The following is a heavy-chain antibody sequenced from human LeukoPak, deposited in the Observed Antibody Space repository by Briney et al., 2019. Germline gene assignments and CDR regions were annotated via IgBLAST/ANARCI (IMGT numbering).Heavy chain of an antibody. Sequence: SETLSLTCTVSGGSISSYYWSWIRQPPVKGLEWIGYIYYSGSTNYNPSLKSRVTISVDTSKNQFSLKLSSVTAADTAVYYCARDPPTLGWLPPFMYNWFDPWGQGTLVTVSS. CDR3: ARDPPTLGWLPPFMYNWFDP. CDR1: GGSISSYY. J-gene: IGHJ5*02. V-gene: IGHV4-59*12. CDR2: IYYSGST. D-gene: IGHD3-3*01.